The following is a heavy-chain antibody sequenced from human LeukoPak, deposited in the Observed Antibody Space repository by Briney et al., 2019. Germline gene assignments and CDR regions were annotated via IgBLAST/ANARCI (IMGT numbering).Heavy chain of an antibody. V-gene: IGHV3-23*01. CDR1: GFTFSSYA. J-gene: IGHJ4*02. D-gene: IGHD2-15*01. CDR3: AKDGSGGSCPDY. CDR2: ISGSGGST. Sequence: GGSLRLSCAASGFTFSSYAMSWVRQAPGKGLEWVSAISGSGGSTYYADSVKGRFTISRDNSKNTLYLQMDSLRAEDTAVYYCAKDGSGGSCPDYWGQGTLVTVSS.